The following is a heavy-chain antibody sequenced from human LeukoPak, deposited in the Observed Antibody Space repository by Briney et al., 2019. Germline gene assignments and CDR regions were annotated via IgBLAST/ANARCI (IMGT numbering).Heavy chain of an antibody. D-gene: IGHD5-18*01. CDR3: ARASYSYGPFDY. J-gene: IGHJ4*02. CDR1: GYTFTSYD. Sequence: ASVKVSCKASGYTFTSYDINWVRQATGQGLEWMGWMNPNSGNTVYAQKFQGRVTMTRNTSISTAYMELSSLRSEDTALYYCARASYSYGPFDYWGQGTLVTVSS. CDR2: MNPNSGNT. V-gene: IGHV1-8*02.